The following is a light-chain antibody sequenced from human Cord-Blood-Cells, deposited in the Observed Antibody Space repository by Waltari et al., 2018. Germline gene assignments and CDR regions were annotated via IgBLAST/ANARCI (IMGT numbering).Light chain of an antibody. CDR3: QQSYSTLEYS. V-gene: IGKV1-39*01. CDR1: QGISSY. J-gene: IGKJ2*03. Sequence: DIQMTQSPSSLSASVGDRVSITCRASQGISSYLNWYQQKPGKAPKLLIYAASSLQSGVPSRFSGSGSGTDFTLTISSLQPEDFATYYCQQSYSTLEYSFGQETKLEIK. CDR2: AAS.